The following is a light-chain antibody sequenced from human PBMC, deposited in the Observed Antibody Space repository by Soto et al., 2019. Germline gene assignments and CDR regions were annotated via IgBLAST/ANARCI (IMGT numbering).Light chain of an antibody. CDR2: KVS. CDR1: QGISTY. V-gene: IGKV1-13*02. J-gene: IGKJ1*01. CDR3: QNRSSWPGT. Sequence: AIQLTQSPSSLSASVGDRVTITCRASQGISTYLNWYQQKPGKAPKHLIYKVSSLECGVPSRFSGSGSGTDFNLTISSLEPKDFAIYYCQNRSSWPGTFGQGNKA.